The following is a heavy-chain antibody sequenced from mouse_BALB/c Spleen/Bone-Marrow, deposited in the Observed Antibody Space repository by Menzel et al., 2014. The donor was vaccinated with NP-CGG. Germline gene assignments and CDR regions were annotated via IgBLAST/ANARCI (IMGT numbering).Heavy chain of an antibody. CDR2: INPSNGRT. CDR1: GYTFTSYW. Sequence: VQLQQSGAELVKPGASVKLSCKASGYTFTSYWTYWVKQRPGQGLEWIGEINPSNGRTDYNEKFKTKATLTVDSSSSTAYMQLSSLTSEDSAVYYCTSPQLGRDYWGQGTTLTVSS. CDR3: TSPQLGRDY. D-gene: IGHD4-1*02. J-gene: IGHJ2*01. V-gene: IGHV1S81*02.